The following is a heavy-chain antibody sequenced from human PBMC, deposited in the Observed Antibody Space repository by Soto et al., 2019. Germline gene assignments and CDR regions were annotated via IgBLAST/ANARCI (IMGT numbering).Heavy chain of an antibody. Sequence: GGSLRLSCAASGFTFDDYAMHWVRQAPGKGLEWVSGISWNSGSIGYADSVKGRFTISRDNAKNSLYLQMNSLRAEDTALYYCAKGTYYDILTGPKRALDYWGQGTLVTVSS. D-gene: IGHD3-9*01. CDR3: AKGTYYDILTGPKRALDY. CDR2: ISWNSGSI. CDR1: GFTFDDYA. J-gene: IGHJ4*02. V-gene: IGHV3-9*01.